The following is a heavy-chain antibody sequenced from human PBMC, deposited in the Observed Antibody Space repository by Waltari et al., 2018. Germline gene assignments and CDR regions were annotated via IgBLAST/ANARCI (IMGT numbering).Heavy chain of an antibody. CDR1: GFNFSTYS. CDR2: IKSTGSTI. J-gene: IGHJ4*02. Sequence: EVQLVESGGGLVQRGGSLRLSCAASGFNFSTYSMNWVRQAPGKGLEWISYIKSTGSTIHYADSVKGLFTISRDNAKNSLYLQMNSLRDEDTAVYYCARGLGDYTYWGQGTLVTVSS. V-gene: IGHV3-48*02. D-gene: IGHD4-17*01. CDR3: ARGLGDYTY.